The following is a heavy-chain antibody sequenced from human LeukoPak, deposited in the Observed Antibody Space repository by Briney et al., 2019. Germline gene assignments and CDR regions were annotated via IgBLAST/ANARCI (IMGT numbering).Heavy chain of an antibody. V-gene: IGHV4-39*03. J-gene: IGHJ6*04. CDR3: DV. CDR2: IHYSGRT. Sequence: SETLSLTCSVSSGSIISNNDYWGWIRQPPGKGLEWIATIHYSGRTYYNPSLKSRGTISVDTSQNQFSLRLSSLTAADTAVYYMDVWGKGTTVTVSS. CDR1: SGSIISNNDY.